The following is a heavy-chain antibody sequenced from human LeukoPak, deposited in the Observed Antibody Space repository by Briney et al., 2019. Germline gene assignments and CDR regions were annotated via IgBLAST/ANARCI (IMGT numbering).Heavy chain of an antibody. CDR3: TRGFDYGDGFDY. D-gene: IGHD4-17*01. V-gene: IGHV3-72*01. CDR2: TRNRADSYTT. J-gene: IGHJ4*02. Sequence: GESLKISCKGSGYSFTSYWIGWVRQAPGKGLEWVGRTRNRADSYTTEYAASVRGRFIISRDDSKNSLFLQMNSLKTEDTAVYFCTRGFDYGDGFDYWGQGTLVTVSS. CDR1: GYSFTSYW.